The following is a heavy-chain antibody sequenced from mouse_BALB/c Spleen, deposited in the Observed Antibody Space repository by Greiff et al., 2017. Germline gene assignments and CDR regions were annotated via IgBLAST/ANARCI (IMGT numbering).Heavy chain of an antibody. CDR3: ANYYGSSYAMDY. J-gene: IGHJ4*01. V-gene: IGHV14-1*02. CDR2: IDPENGNT. D-gene: IGHD1-1*01. CDR1: GFNIKDYY. Sequence: EVQLVESGAELVRPGALVKLSCKASGFNIKDYYMHWVKQRPEQGLEWIGWIDPENGNTIYDPKFQGKASITADTSSNTAYLQLSSLTSEDTAVYYCANYYGSSYAMDYWGQGTSVTVSS.